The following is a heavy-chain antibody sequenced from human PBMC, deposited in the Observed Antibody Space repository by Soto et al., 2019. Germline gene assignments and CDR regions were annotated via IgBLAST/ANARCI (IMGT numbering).Heavy chain of an antibody. V-gene: IGHV3-9*01. CDR3: AKGAFHSSGTYHFSFYD. J-gene: IGHJ4*02. D-gene: IGHD3-16*02. CDR1: GFTFDEYA. Sequence: EGQLVESGGGLVQPGRSLRLFCAVSGFTFDEYAMHWVRQGPGKGLEWVSSIGWNSGSIGYADSVKGRFTISRDNANNSLSLQMNNLRAEHTALYYCAKGAFHSSGTYHFSFYDWGQGTLGTVSS. CDR2: IGWNSGSI.